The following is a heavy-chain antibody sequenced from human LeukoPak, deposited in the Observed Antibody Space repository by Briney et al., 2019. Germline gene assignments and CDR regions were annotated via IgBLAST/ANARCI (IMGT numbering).Heavy chain of an antibody. CDR1: GFTFSRYW. D-gene: IGHD3-9*01. J-gene: IGHJ4*01. CDR2: INPDGSHT. Sequence: PGESLRLSCAASGFTFSRYWMHWVRQAPGEGLVWVSRINPDGSHTTYADAVEGRFTISRDNAKNTVYLQMNSLRAEDTAVYYCARDFDMETTPGDDFDFWGQEPWSASPQ. V-gene: IGHV3-74*01. CDR3: ARDFDMETTPGDDFDF.